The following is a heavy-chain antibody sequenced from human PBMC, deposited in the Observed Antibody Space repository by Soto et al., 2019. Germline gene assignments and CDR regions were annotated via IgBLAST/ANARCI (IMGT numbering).Heavy chain of an antibody. CDR2: MNPNSGNT. CDR1: GYTFTSYD. Sequence: QVQLVQSGAEVKKPGASVKVSCKASGYTFTSYDINWGRQATGQGLEWMGWMNPNSGNTGYAQKFQGRVTMTRNTSVRTAYMELRSLRSEATAVSYFARGTVGLLWFGERYGMDVWGKGTTVTVSS. J-gene: IGHJ6*04. CDR3: ARGTVGLLWFGERYGMDV. D-gene: IGHD3-10*01. V-gene: IGHV1-8*01.